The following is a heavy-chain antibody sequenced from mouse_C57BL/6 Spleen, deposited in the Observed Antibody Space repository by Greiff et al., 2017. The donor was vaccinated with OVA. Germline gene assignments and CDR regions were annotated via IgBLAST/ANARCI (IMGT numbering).Heavy chain of an antibody. J-gene: IGHJ4*01. CDR3: TSFPTIYYAMDY. Sequence: QVQLQQSGAELVRPGASVTLSCKASGYTFTDYEMHWVKQTPVHGLEWIGAIDPETGGTAYNQKFKGKAILTADKSSSTAYMELRSLTSEDSAVYYCTSFPTIYYAMDYWGQGTSVTVSS. CDR2: IDPETGGT. CDR1: GYTFTDYE. D-gene: IGHD2-12*01. V-gene: IGHV1-15*01.